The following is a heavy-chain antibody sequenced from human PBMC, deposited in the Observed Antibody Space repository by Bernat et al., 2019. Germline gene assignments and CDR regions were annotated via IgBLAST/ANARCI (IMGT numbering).Heavy chain of an antibody. CDR2: IYYSGST. CDR1: GGSISSSSYY. J-gene: IGHJ5*02. D-gene: IGHD3-3*01. CDR3: ARRGVLEWLRWFDP. Sequence: QLQLQESGPGLVKPSETLSLTCTVSGGSISSSSYYWGWIRQPPGKGLAWIGSIYYSGSTYYNPSLKSRVTISVDTSKNQFSLKLSSVTAADTAVYYCARRGVLEWLRWFDPWGQGTLVTVSS. V-gene: IGHV4-39*01.